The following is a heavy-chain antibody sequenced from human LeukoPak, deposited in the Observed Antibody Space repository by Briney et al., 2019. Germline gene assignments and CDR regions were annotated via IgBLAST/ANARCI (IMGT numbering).Heavy chain of an antibody. D-gene: IGHD1-26*01. CDR2: INWNGGST. V-gene: IGHV3-20*04. J-gene: IGHJ4*02. CDR3: ARSGVGGSYYYFDY. Sequence: GGSLRLSCAASGFTFDDYGMTWVRQAPGKGLEWVSGINWNGGSTGYVDSVKGRFTISRDNAKNSLYLQMNSLRAEDTAVYYCARSGVGGSYYYFDYWGQGTLVTVSS. CDR1: GFTFDDYG.